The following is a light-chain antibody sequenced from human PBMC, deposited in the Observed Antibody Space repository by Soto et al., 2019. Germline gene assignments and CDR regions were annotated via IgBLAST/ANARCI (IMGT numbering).Light chain of an antibody. CDR1: SSDVGEYDY. Sequence: QSALPHPRSVSWSPGHSVTIACTGTSSDVGEYDYVSWYQQHPGKAPKLMIFDVSERPSGVPDRFSGSKTGNTASLTISGLQAEDEADYYCCSYAGSHYVFGTGTKVTVL. J-gene: IGLJ1*01. V-gene: IGLV2-11*01. CDR2: DVS. CDR3: CSYAGSHYV.